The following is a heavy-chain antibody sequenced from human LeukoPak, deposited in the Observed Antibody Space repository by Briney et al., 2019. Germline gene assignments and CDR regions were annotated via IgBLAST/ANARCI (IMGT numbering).Heavy chain of an antibody. Sequence: GGSLRLSCAASGFTFSSYSMNWVRQAPGKGLEWVSYISSSSSTIYYADSVKGRFTISRDNAKNSLYLQMNSLRAEDTAVYYCARDNTVAGFDSWGQGTLVSVSS. J-gene: IGHJ4*02. D-gene: IGHD6-19*01. V-gene: IGHV3-48*01. CDR3: ARDNTVAGFDS. CDR2: ISSSSSTI. CDR1: GFTFSSYS.